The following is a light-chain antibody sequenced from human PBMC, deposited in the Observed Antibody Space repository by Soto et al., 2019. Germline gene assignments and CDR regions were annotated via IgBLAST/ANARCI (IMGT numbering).Light chain of an antibody. CDR2: GAS. CDR1: QSVSSSY. J-gene: IGKJ5*01. CDR3: QQYDTSPPIT. V-gene: IGKV3-20*01. Sequence: EIVLTQSPGTLSLSPGERATLYFSASQSVSSSYLAWYQHRPGQAPRLLIYGASSRATGIPDRFSGIGSGAVFTLTIAGLEPEDFAVYYCQQYDTSPPITFGQGTRLEIK.